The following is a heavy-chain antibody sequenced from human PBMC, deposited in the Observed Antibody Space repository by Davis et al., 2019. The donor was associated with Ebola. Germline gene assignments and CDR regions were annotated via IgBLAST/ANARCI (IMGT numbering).Heavy chain of an antibody. CDR1: GFTFSSYA. V-gene: IGHV3-30-3*01. Sequence: GESLKISCAASGFTFSSYAMHWVRQAPGKGLEWVAVISYDGSNKYYADSVKGRFTISRDNSKNTLYLQMNSLRAEDTAVYYCARDPGVDTAMWFYYYGMDVWGQGTTDTVSS. CDR3: ARDPGVDTAMWFYYYGMDV. CDR2: ISYDGSNK. J-gene: IGHJ6*02. D-gene: IGHD5-18*01.